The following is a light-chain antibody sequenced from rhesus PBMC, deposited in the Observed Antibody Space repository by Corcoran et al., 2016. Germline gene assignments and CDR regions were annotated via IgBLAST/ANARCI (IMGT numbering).Light chain of an antibody. CDR1: SSDIGGYNY. CDR3: CSYAGSYTYI. Sequence: QAALTQPRSVSGSPGQSVTISCTGTSSDIGGYNYVSWYQQHPGTAPKLMIYEVNKRPSGVSDRFSGSKSENTASLTISGLQAEDEADYYCCSYAGSYTYIFGAGTRLTVL. CDR2: EVN. J-gene: IGLJ1*01. V-gene: IGLV2-32*01.